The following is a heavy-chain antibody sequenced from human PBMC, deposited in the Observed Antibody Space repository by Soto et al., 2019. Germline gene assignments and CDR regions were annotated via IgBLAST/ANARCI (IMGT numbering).Heavy chain of an antibody. CDR2: ISPSGRTV. V-gene: IGHV3-48*01. CDR3: ARDGGRGYSMDV. CDR1: GFIFSNYA. J-gene: IGHJ6*02. Sequence: VHLVESGGGVVQPGRSLRLSCAASGFIFSNYAMDWVRQAPGKGLEWVSYISPSGRTVLYADSVKGRFTMSRDKSKNTVSLQMNSLRAEDTAVYYCARDGGRGYSMDVWGQGTTATVS. D-gene: IGHD3-16*01.